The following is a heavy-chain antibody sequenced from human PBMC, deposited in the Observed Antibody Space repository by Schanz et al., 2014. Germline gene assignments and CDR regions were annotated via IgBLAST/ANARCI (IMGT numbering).Heavy chain of an antibody. CDR1: GGTFSSST. Sequence: QVQLVQSGAEVKKPGSSVKVSCKASGGTFSSSTLTWVRQAPGQGLEWMGIINPSGGSTSYAQKFQGRVTMTRDTSTSTVYMELSSLRSEDTAVYYCVRDAGWAFGDYHGMDVWGQGTSVTVSS. CDR2: INPSGGST. V-gene: IGHV1-46*01. D-gene: IGHD3-10*01. CDR3: VRDAGWAFGDYHGMDV. J-gene: IGHJ6*02.